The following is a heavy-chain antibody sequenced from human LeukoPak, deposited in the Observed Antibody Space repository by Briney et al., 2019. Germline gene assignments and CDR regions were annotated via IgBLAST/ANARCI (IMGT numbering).Heavy chain of an antibody. D-gene: IGHD3-22*01. V-gene: IGHV3-48*03. Sequence: QSGGSLRLSCAVSGFTVSSNYMSWVRQAPGKGLEWVSYISSSGSTIYYADSVKGRFTISRDNAKNSLYLQMNSLRAEDTAVYYCASARDYYPWVDAFDIWGQGTMVTVSS. CDR2: ISSSGSTI. J-gene: IGHJ3*02. CDR1: GFTVSSNY. CDR3: ASARDYYPWVDAFDI.